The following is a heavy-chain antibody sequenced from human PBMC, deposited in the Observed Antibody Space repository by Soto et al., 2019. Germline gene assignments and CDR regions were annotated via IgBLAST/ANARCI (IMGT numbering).Heavy chain of an antibody. CDR3: AKKGQSSSLDF. Sequence: QVQLQESDPGLEKPSGTLSLTCAVSSGSISSSNWWSWVRQPPGKGLEWIGETHHSGSTNYNPSLKSRVTISIDKSKNQFSLNLKSVTAADTAVYYCAKKGQSSSLDFWGQGTLVSVSS. J-gene: IGHJ4*02. D-gene: IGHD1-26*01. CDR2: THHSGST. CDR1: SGSISSSNW. V-gene: IGHV4-4*02.